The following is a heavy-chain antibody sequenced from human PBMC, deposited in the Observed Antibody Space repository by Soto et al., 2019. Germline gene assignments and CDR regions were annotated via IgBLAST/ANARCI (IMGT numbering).Heavy chain of an antibody. D-gene: IGHD2-15*01. V-gene: IGHV4-30-4*01. CDR3: ARYCSGGSCYAGFDP. CDR2: IYYTGST. J-gene: IGHJ5*02. CDR1: GGSISSGTYY. Sequence: QVHLQESGPGLVKPSQTLSLICTVSGGSISSGTYYWSWVRQPPGKGLEWIAYIYYTGSTYYNPSLKRRVTIPVATSKNQFSLNLNSVTAADTAVYYCARYCSGGSCYAGFDPWGQGTLVTVSS.